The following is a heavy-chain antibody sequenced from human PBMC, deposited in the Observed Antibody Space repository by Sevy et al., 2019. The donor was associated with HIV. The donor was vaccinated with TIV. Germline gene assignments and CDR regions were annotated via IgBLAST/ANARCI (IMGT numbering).Heavy chain of an antibody. Sequence: QLGGSLRLSCAASGFTFSSYGMHWVRQAPGKGLEWVAVISYDGSNKYYADSVKGRFTISRDNSKNTLYLQMNSLRAEDTAVYYCAKSSGGDYYYGSGSYLNNWFDPWGQGTLVTVSS. CDR3: AKSSGGDYYYGSGSYLNNWFDP. CDR2: ISYDGSNK. J-gene: IGHJ5*02. V-gene: IGHV3-30*18. CDR1: GFTFSSYG. D-gene: IGHD3-10*01.